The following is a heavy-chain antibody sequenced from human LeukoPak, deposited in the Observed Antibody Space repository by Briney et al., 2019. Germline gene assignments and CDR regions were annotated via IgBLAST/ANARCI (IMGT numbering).Heavy chain of an antibody. CDR3: ARLADPYGMDV. CDR2: INPNNGDT. J-gene: IGHJ6*02. D-gene: IGHD3-3*02. V-gene: IGHV1-2*02. CDR1: GYTSTANY. Sequence: ASVKVSCKASGYTSTANYIHWVRQAPGQGLEWMGWINPNNGDTNSAQKFQGRVTMTRDTSISIANMELSSLRHDDTAVYYCARLADPYGMDVWGQGTTVSVSS.